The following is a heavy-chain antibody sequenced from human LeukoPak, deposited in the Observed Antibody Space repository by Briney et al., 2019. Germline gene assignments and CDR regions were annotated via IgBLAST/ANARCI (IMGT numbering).Heavy chain of an antibody. V-gene: IGHV3-7*01. D-gene: IGHD3/OR15-3a*01. Sequence: GGSLRLSCVVSGFTFSSYWMTWVRQAPGKGLEWVANIKQDGGEKYYVNSVKGRFTISRDNAKNSLYLEMSSLRVEDTAIYYCARDGRPLDYWGQGTLVTVSS. CDR2: IKQDGGEK. CDR1: GFTFSSYW. CDR3: ARDGRPLDY. J-gene: IGHJ4*02.